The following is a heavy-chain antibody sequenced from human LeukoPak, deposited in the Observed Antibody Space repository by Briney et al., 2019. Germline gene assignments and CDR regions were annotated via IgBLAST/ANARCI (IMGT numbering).Heavy chain of an antibody. CDR1: VFSFDDYG. Sequence: GGSLRLSCAASVFSFDDYGLTWVRQAPGKGLEWVSGINWNGDSTDYADSVKGRFTISRDNAKNTLYLQMNSLRAEDTAVYYCAKDLGRYRNNYFDYWGQGTLVTVSS. V-gene: IGHV3-20*04. J-gene: IGHJ4*02. CDR2: INWNGDST. CDR3: AKDLGRYRNNYFDY. D-gene: IGHD1-26*01.